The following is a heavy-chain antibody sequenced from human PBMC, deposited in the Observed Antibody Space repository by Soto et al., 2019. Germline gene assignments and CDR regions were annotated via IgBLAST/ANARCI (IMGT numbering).Heavy chain of an antibody. CDR3: ARVGARDSSNWYNWFDP. CDR1: GDSVSSNSAA. CDR2: TYYRSKWYN. D-gene: IGHD6-13*01. J-gene: IGHJ5*02. V-gene: IGHV6-1*01. Sequence: SQTLSLTCAISGDSVSSNSAAWNWIRQSPSRGLEWLGRTYYRSKWYNDYAVSVKSRITINPDTSKNQFSLQLNSVTPEDTAVYYCARVGARDSSNWYNWFDPWGQGTLVTVSS.